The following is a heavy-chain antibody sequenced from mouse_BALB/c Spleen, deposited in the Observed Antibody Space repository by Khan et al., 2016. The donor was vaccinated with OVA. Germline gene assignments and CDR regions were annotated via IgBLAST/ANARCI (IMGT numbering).Heavy chain of an antibody. V-gene: IGHV2-6-1*01. CDR3: ARQPYYHYNIMDY. CDR1: GFSLTNYG. CDR2: MWNDGST. J-gene: IGHJ4*01. D-gene: IGHD2-10*01. Sequence: QVQLKQSGPGLVAPSQSLSITCTISGFSLTNYGVHWVRQPPGKGLEWLVFMWNDGSTTYNSALKSRLTISKDNSKSQVFLKMNSLQTDDTAMYFCARQPYYHYNIMDYWGQGTSVTVSS.